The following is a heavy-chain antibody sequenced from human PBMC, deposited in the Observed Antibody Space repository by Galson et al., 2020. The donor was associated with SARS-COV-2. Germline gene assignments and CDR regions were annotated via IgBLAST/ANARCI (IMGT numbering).Heavy chain of an antibody. J-gene: IGHJ6*02. V-gene: IGHV4-61*02. Sequence: SETLSLTCTVSGGSISSGPYYWSWIRQPAGKGLEWIGRIYQSGNTDYNPSLKSQVTISIDTSKNQFSLKLSSVTAADTAVYYCARGNSPCVTICGVIIGTCGMDLWGQGTTVTVSS. D-gene: IGHD3-3*01. CDR1: GGSISSGPYY. CDR2: IYQSGNT. CDR3: ARGNSPCVTICGVIIGTCGMDL.